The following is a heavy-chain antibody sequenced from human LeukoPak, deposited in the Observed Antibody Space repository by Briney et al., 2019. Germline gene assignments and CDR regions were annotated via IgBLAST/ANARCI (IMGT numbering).Heavy chain of an antibody. Sequence: GASVKVSCKASGYTFSNFFLHWVQEAPGKGLQWMGRVDPEDGEIVYAEKFQGKVTISAETSRDTAYMELNSLTSEDTAVYYCATIVWSGYNRVDYWGQGTVVTVSS. CDR1: GYTFSNFF. D-gene: IGHD3-3*01. CDR3: ATIVWSGYNRVDY. CDR2: VDPEDGEI. J-gene: IGHJ4*02. V-gene: IGHV1-69-2*01.